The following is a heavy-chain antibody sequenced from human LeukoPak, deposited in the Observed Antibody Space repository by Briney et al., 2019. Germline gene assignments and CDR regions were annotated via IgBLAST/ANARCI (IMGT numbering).Heavy chain of an antibody. J-gene: IGHJ4*02. V-gene: IGHV4-59*05. Sequence: SETLSLTCTVSGGSISSYYWSWIRQPPGKGLEWIGSIYYSGSTYYNPSLKSRVTISVDTSKNQFSLKLSSVTAADTAVYYCARQWRLGARSGFGDWGQGTLVTVSS. CDR2: IYYSGST. D-gene: IGHD3-3*01. CDR1: GGSISSYY. CDR3: ARQWRLGARSGFGD.